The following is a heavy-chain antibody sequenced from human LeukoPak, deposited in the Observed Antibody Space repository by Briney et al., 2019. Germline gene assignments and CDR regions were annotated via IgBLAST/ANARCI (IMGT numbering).Heavy chain of an antibody. J-gene: IGHJ4*02. Sequence: GGSLRLSCAVSGFIFSDRYMDWVRQAPGKGLEWVGRTRNKADSYITEYAASVKGRFTISRDNSKNSLYLQMNSLKTEDTAVYYYVRDFDYGDGFDYWGQGTPVTVSS. CDR3: VRDFDYGDGFDY. V-gene: IGHV3-72*01. CDR2: TRNKADSYIT. CDR1: GFIFSDRY. D-gene: IGHD4-17*01.